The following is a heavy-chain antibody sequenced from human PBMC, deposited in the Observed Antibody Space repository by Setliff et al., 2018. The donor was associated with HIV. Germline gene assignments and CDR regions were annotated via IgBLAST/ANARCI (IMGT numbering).Heavy chain of an antibody. CDR2: INPNSGGT. CDR3: AGTLPQYNNLFDY. CDR1: GYTFTNYY. D-gene: IGHD1-1*01. Sequence: ASVKVSCKASGYTFTNYYMHWVRQAPGQGLEWMGWINPNSGGTNYAQKFQGRVTMTRGTSISTAYMGLSRLRSDDTAGYFCAGTLPQYNNLFDYWGQGTLVTVSS. J-gene: IGHJ4*02. V-gene: IGHV1-2*02.